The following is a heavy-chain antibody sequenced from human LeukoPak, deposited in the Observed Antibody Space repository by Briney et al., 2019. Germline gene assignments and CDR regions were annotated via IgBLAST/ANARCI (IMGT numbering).Heavy chain of an antibody. CDR1: GGSISSSSYY. V-gene: IGHV4-39*07. D-gene: IGHD5-24*01. CDR3: ARDLRRDGYRSDFDY. J-gene: IGHJ4*02. CDR2: IYYSGST. Sequence: AETLSLTCTVSGGSISSSSYYWGWIRQPPGKGLEWIGSIYYSGSTYYHPSLKSRVTISVDTSKNQFSLKLSSVTAADTAVYYCARDLRRDGYRSDFDYWGQGTLVTVSS.